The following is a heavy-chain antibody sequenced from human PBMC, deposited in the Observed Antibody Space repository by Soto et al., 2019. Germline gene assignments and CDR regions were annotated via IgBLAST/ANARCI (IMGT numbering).Heavy chain of an antibody. CDR2: IWYDGSNK. J-gene: IGHJ6*04. D-gene: IGHD2-15*01. Sequence: QVHLVESGGGVVQPGRSLRLSCAASGFTFSSYGMHWVRQSPGKGLEWVAVIWYDGSNKYYADSVKGRFTIARDNSKNTLYPQMNSLRAEDTAVYYCASEDCSGGSCYYYGMDVWGKGTTVTVSS. CDR1: GFTFSSYG. CDR3: ASEDCSGGSCYYYGMDV. V-gene: IGHV3-33*01.